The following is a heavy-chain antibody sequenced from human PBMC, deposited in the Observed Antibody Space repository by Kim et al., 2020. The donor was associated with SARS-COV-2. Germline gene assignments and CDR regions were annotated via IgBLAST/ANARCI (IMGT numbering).Heavy chain of an antibody. D-gene: IGHD1-26*01. CDR3: ARDRGWELRGMDV. V-gene: IGHV3-53*01. Sequence: YADSVKGRFTISRDNSKNTLYLQMNSLRAEDTAVYYCARDRGWELRGMDVWGQGTTVTVSS. J-gene: IGHJ6*02.